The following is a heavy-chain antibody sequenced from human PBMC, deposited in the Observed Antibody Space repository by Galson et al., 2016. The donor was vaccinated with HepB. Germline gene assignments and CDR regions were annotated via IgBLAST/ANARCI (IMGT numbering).Heavy chain of an antibody. V-gene: IGHV3-33*08. J-gene: IGHJ4*02. CDR2: IWSDGSSE. Sequence: SLRLSCAASGFTFSISGMHWVRQAPGKGLEWVAMIWSDGSSEYYADSVKGGFTISRDNAKNTLYLQMNSLRAEDTAVYYCARDGDAYNFDYWGQGTLVTVSS. CDR1: GFTFSISG. CDR3: ARDGDAYNFDY. D-gene: IGHD5-24*01.